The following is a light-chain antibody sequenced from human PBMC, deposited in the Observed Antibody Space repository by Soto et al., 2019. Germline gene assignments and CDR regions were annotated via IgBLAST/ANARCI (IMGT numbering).Light chain of an antibody. Sequence: EIVLTQSPGTLSLSPGERATLSCRASQSVSSTYLAWYQQKPGQAPRLLIYGTSSRATGVPDRFSGSGSGTDFILTISRLEPEDFAVYYCQQYISSVTFGGGTKVDIK. CDR3: QQYISSVT. CDR1: QSVSSTY. J-gene: IGKJ4*01. V-gene: IGKV3-20*01. CDR2: GTS.